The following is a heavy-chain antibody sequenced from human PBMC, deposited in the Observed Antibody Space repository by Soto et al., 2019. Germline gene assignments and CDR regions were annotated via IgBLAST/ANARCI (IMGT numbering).Heavy chain of an antibody. Sequence: ASVKVSCKASGYTFTSYGISWVRQAPGQGLEWMGRISAYNGNTNYAQKLQGRVTMTTDTSTSTAYMELRSLRSDDTAVYYCARGYDFWSGYHPLYNWFDPWGQGTLVTVSS. D-gene: IGHD3-3*01. CDR2: ISAYNGNT. CDR1: GYTFTSYG. J-gene: IGHJ5*02. V-gene: IGHV1-18*01. CDR3: ARGYDFWSGYHPLYNWFDP.